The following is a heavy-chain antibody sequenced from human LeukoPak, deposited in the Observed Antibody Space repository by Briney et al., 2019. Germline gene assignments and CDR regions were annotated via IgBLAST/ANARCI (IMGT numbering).Heavy chain of an antibody. Sequence: SETLSLTCAVYGGSFSGYYWSWIRQPPGKGLEWIGEINHSGSTNYNPSLKSRVTISVDTSKNQFSLKLSSVTAADTAVYYCARDPHSGNYGTYYYYYMDVWGKGATVTISS. D-gene: IGHD1-26*01. CDR2: INHSGST. CDR1: GGSFSGYY. V-gene: IGHV4-34*01. J-gene: IGHJ6*03. CDR3: ARDPHSGNYGTYYYYYMDV.